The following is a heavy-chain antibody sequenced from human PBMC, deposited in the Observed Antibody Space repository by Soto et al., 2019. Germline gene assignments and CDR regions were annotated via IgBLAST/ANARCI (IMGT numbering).Heavy chain of an antibody. V-gene: IGHV4-4*02. CDR1: GGSISSTNW. CDR2: IYHSGST. J-gene: IGHJ4*02. CDR3: ARDGAAALFRPPLTF. Sequence: QVQLQESDPGLVRPSGTLSLTCAVSGGSISSTNWWSWVRQPPGKGLEWIGEIYHSGSTNYNPSLKRRVTMSVDKSKPQFSLRLSSVTAADTAVYYCARDGAAALFRPPLTFWGQGTLVTVSS. D-gene: IGHD6-6*01.